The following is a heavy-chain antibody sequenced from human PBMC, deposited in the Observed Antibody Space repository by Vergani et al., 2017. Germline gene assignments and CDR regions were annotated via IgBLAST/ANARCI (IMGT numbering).Heavy chain of an antibody. J-gene: IGHJ5*02. CDR3: ARGILTGYYYDLPFAP. V-gene: IGHV5-10-1*01. CDR2: IDPSDSYT. Sequence: EVQLVPSGAEVKKPGESLRISCKGSGYSFTSYWISWVRQMPGKGLEWMGRIDPSDSYTNYSPSFQGHVTISADKSISTAYLQWSSLKASDTAMYYCARGILTGYYYDLPFAPWGQGTLVTVSS. D-gene: IGHD3-9*01. CDR1: GYSFTSYW.